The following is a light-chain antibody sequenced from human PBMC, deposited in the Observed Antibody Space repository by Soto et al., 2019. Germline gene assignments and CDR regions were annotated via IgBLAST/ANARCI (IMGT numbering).Light chain of an antibody. CDR3: QQYGSSPVFT. J-gene: IGKJ3*01. CDR2: GAS. V-gene: IGKV3-20*01. CDR1: QSVSSSY. Sequence: EIVLTQAPGTLSLSPGERATLSCRASQSVSSSYLAWYQQKPGQAPRLLIYGASSRATGIPDRFSGSGSGTDFTLPISRLEPEDFAVYYCQQYGSSPVFTFGAGTKVDIK.